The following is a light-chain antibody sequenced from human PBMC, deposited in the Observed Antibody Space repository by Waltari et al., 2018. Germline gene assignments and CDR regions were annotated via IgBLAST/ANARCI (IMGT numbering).Light chain of an antibody. CDR2: DAS. J-gene: IGKJ1*01. Sequence: EIVLTQSPATLSLSPGERATLSCRASQSVISYLAWYQQKPGKSPRLLIYDASNRATGIPARFSGSGSGTDFTLTISSLEPEDFAVYYCQQHNNWPLTFGQGTKVEIK. CDR1: QSVISY. CDR3: QQHNNWPLT. V-gene: IGKV3-11*01.